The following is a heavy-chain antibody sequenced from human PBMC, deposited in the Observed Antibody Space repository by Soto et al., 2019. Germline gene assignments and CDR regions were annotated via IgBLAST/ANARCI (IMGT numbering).Heavy chain of an antibody. CDR1: GFNCSRYW. J-gene: IGHJ4*02. Sequence: EVQMVESGGGLVQPGGSLTLSCAASGFNCSRYWMYWVRQAPGKGREWVANIKEDGSEINYVASVKGRFTISRDNAKNSLYLQMNSLRVEGTAVYYCASSLLRGQGTLVTVSS. CDR2: IKEDGSEI. V-gene: IGHV3-7*01. CDR3: ASSLL.